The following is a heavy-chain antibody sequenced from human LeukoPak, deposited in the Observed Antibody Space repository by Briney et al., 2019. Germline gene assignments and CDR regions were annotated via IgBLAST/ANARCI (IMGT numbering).Heavy chain of an antibody. J-gene: IGHJ3*02. CDR3: ASEDPRAFDI. CDR2: ISSGGSTT. CDR1: GFTFNSYW. V-gene: IGHV3-74*01. Sequence: GGSLRLSCAASGFTFNSYWMHWVRQAPGKGLVWVSRISSGGSTTSYADSVKGRFTISRDNSKNTLYLQMNSLRAEDTAVYYCASEDPRAFDIWGQGTMVTVSS.